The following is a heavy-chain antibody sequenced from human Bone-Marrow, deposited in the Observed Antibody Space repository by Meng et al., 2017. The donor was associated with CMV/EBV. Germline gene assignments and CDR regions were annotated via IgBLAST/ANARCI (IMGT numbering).Heavy chain of an antibody. CDR3: ARIDFWSGNNWIGS. D-gene: IGHD3-3*01. J-gene: IGHJ5*01. CDR1: GASISSYY. CDR2: IYYTGRT. V-gene: IGHV4-59*01. Sequence: SETLSLTCTVSGASISSYYWSWIRQPPGQGLEYIGHIYYTGRTNYNPSLKSRVNISINTSKNQFSLKLSSVTAADTAVYYCARIDFWSGNNWIGSWGQGTLVTVSS.